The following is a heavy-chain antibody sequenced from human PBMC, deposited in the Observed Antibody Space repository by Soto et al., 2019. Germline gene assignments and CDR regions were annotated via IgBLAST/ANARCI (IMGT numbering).Heavy chain of an antibody. CDR3: DREKPPSVTGDFDY. Sequence: PGGSLRLACSASEFTFSSYAMSWVRQALGKGLEWVSAISGDGNTYYADSVKGRFTISRDNSKNTLYLQMNSLRAEDTAVYYCDREKPPSVTGDFDYWGQGALVTVSS. CDR2: ISGDGNT. D-gene: IGHD3-16*02. J-gene: IGHJ4*02. V-gene: IGHV3-23*01. CDR1: EFTFSSYA.